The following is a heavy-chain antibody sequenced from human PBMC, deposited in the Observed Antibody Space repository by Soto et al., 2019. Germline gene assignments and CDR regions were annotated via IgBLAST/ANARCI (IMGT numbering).Heavy chain of an antibody. CDR1: GGTFSSYA. Sequence: SVKVSCKASGGTFSSYAISWVRQAPGQGLEWMGGIIPIFGTANYAQKFQGRVTITADESTSTAYMELSSLRSEDTAVYYCVRVLETRNYYDSSGYSSPLYYFDYWGQGTLVTVSS. CDR3: VRVLETRNYYDSSGYSSPLYYFDY. D-gene: IGHD3-22*01. J-gene: IGHJ4*01. V-gene: IGHV1-69*13. CDR2: IIPIFGTA.